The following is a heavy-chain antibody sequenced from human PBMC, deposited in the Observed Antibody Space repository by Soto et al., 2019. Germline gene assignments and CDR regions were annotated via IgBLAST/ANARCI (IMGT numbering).Heavy chain of an antibody. V-gene: IGHV3-23*01. CDR2: ISGSGGST. CDR3: AKDVPSYGSSLSRFDY. Sequence: EVQLLESGGGLVQPGGSLRLSCAASGFTFSSYAMSWVRQAPGKGLEWVSAISGSGGSTYYADSVKGRFTISRDNSKNTLYLQMNSLRAEDTAVYYCAKDVPSYGSSLSRFDYWGQGTLVTVSS. CDR1: GFTFSSYA. J-gene: IGHJ4*02. D-gene: IGHD6-13*01.